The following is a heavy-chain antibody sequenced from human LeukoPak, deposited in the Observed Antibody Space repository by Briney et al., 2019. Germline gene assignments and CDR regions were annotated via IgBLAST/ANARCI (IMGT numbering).Heavy chain of an antibody. D-gene: IGHD3-10*01. CDR1: GGSISSSSCY. CDR2: IYYSGST. J-gene: IGHJ5*02. CDR3: ARRLLQEWFGEYINWFDP. Sequence: SETLSLTCTVSGGSISSSSCYWGWIRQPPGKGLEWIGSIYYSGSTYYNPSLKSRVTISVDTSKNQFSLKLSSVTAADTAVYYCARRLLQEWFGEYINWFDPWGQGTLVTVSS. V-gene: IGHV4-39*01.